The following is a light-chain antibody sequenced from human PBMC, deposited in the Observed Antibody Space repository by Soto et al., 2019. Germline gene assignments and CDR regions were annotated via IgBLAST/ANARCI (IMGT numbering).Light chain of an antibody. CDR2: AAS. CDR3: QQRYRTPPT. J-gene: IGKJ1*01. CDR1: QSISSS. V-gene: IGKV1-39*01. Sequence: DIQMTQSPSSLSASVGDRVTITCRASQSISSSLNWYQQKPGKAPNLLISAASSLQRGVPSRFSGSGSGTDFTLTISSLQPEDFATYYCQQRYRTPPTFGHGTKVEIK.